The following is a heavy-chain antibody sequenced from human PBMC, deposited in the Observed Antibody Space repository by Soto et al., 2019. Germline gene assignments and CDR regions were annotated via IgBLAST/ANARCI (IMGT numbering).Heavy chain of an antibody. V-gene: IGHV1-46*01. J-gene: IGHJ6*02. D-gene: IGHD3-22*01. Sequence: GASVKVSCKASGYTFTSYYMHWVRHAPGQGLEWMGIINPSGGSTSYAQKFQGRVTMTRDTSTSTVYMELSSLRSEDTAVYYCARVAHYYDSSGLYGMDVWGQGTTVTVSS. CDR2: INPSGGST. CDR3: ARVAHYYDSSGLYGMDV. CDR1: GYTFTSYY.